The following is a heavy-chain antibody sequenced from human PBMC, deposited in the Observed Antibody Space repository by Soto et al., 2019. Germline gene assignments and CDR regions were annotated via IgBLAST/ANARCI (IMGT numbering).Heavy chain of an antibody. J-gene: IGHJ4*02. Sequence: VGSLRLSCAASGFTFSSYSMTWVRQAPGKGLEWVSYITSSSSTIYYADSVKGRFTISRDNAKNSLSLQMNSLRDEDTAVYYCARMYSSGWFDYWGQGALVTVSS. CDR3: ARMYSSGWFDY. CDR2: ITSSSSTI. D-gene: IGHD6-19*01. CDR1: GFTFSSYS. V-gene: IGHV3-48*02.